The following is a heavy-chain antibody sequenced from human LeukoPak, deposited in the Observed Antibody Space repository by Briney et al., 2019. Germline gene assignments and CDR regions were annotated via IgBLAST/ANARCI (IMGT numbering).Heavy chain of an antibody. V-gene: IGHV3-7*01. CDR2: IKQDGSEK. J-gene: IGHJ6*02. Sequence: PGGSLRLSCAASGFTFSSYWMSWVRQAPGKGLEWVANIKQDGSEKYYVDSVKGRFTISRDNAKNSLYLQMNSLRAEDTAVYYCARDLYYDFWSGYFMDVWGQGTTVTVSS. D-gene: IGHD3-3*01. CDR1: GFTFSSYW. CDR3: ARDLYYDFWSGYFMDV.